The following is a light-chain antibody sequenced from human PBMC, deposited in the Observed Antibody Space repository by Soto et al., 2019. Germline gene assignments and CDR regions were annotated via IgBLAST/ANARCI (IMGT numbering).Light chain of an antibody. CDR1: QSIDIW. CDR3: QQYNSYPWT. CDR2: KAS. Sequence: DIQMTQSPFTLSASVGDRVTITCRASQSIDIWLAWYQQKPGKAPKLLIYKASSLESGVPSRFSGSGSGTEFTLTISSLQPDDFATYYCQQYNSYPWTFGQGTKVEIK. V-gene: IGKV1-5*03. J-gene: IGKJ1*01.